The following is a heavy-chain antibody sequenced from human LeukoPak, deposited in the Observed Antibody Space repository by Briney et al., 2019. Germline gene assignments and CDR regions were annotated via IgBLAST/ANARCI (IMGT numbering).Heavy chain of an antibody. V-gene: IGHV3-23*01. CDR3: AKEGRGYDFWGGYTFDV. D-gene: IGHD3-3*01. CDR1: GFPFSNYA. J-gene: IGHJ3*01. CDR2: ISGGGVNT. Sequence: GGSLRLSCTASGFPFSNYALSWVRQAPGEGLEWVAAISGGGVNTYYAESVKGRFTVSRDNSENTLHLQMNSLGVDDTAVYYCAKEGRGYDFWGGYTFDVWGRGTMVSVSS.